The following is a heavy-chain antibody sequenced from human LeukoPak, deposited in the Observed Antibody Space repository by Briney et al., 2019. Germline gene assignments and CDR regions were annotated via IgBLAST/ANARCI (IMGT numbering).Heavy chain of an antibody. Sequence: SETLSLTCTVSGASISSYYWSWIRQPAGKGLEWIGRIYTSGTTNYSPSLKSRVTMSVDTSKNHFSLRLNSVTAADTAVYYCARDRSGSYSSSYWFDPWGQGTLVTVSS. D-gene: IGHD6-6*01. V-gene: IGHV4-4*07. CDR2: IYTSGTT. CDR1: GASISSYY. CDR3: ARDRSGSYSSSYWFDP. J-gene: IGHJ5*02.